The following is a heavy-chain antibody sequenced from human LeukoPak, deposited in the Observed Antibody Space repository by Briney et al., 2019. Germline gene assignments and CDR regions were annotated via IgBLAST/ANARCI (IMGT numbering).Heavy chain of an antibody. CDR2: ISGNGAGT. CDR3: AREDSSMVLSLDY. D-gene: IGHD5-18*01. V-gene: IGHV3-23*01. CDR1: AFTFSRDD. J-gene: IGHJ4*01. Sequence: GGSLRLSCAASAFTFSRDDMAWARQPPGKRPEWISSISGNGAGTHYIDSVRGRFIISRDNSKNTVYLQMNSLRAEDTAIYYCAREDSSMVLSLDYWGQEPWSPSPQ.